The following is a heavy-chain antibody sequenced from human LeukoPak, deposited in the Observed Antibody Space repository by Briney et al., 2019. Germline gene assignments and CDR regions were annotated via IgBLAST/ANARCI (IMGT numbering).Heavy chain of an antibody. Sequence: GGSLRLSCAASGFTFSNYNMNWVRQAPGKGLEWVSYISSSSSTIYYADSVKGRFTISRDNAKNSLYLQMNSLRAEDTAVYYCARYSYGYAVDYWGQGTLVTVSS. CDR1: GFTFSNYN. J-gene: IGHJ4*02. V-gene: IGHV3-48*04. CDR2: ISSSSSTI. CDR3: ARYSYGYAVDY. D-gene: IGHD5-18*01.